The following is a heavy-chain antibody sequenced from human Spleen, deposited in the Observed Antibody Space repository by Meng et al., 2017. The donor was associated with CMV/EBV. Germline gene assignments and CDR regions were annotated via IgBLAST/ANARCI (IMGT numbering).Heavy chain of an antibody. CDR2: IIPILGIA. V-gene: IGHV1-69*04. CDR1: GGTFINYP. Sequence: KASGGTFINYPISWVRQAPGQGLEWMGRIIPILGIANYAQKFQGRVTITADKSTSTAYMELRSLRSEDTAVYYCARAPRDYGGSDYWGQGTLVTVSS. CDR3: ARAPRDYGGSDY. J-gene: IGHJ4*02. D-gene: IGHD4-17*01.